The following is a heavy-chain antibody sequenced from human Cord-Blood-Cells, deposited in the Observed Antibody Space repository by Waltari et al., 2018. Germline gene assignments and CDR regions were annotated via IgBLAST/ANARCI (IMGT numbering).Heavy chain of an antibody. CDR1: GFTFSSYW. CDR2: INVEWRST. CDR3: ARSIAARPDYFDY. J-gene: IGHJ4*02. V-gene: IGHV3-74*01. D-gene: IGHD6-6*01. Sequence: EVQLVESGGGLVQPGGSLRLSCAASGFTFSSYWMHWVRQAPGKGLVWLSRINVEWRSTSYADSVKGRFTISRDNAKNTLYLQMNSLRAEDTAVYYCARSIAARPDYFDYWGQGTLVTVSS.